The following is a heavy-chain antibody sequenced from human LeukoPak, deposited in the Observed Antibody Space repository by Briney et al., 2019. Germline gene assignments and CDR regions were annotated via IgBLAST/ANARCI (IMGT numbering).Heavy chain of an antibody. CDR2: INSDGINT. Sequence: GGSLRLSCAASGFTFSSYSMNWVRQAPGKGLVWVSRINSDGINTSYADSVKGRFTISRDNAKNSLYLQMNSLRAEDTALYYCARDRLAALDYWGQGTLVTVSS. J-gene: IGHJ4*02. CDR1: GFTFSSYS. V-gene: IGHV3-74*01. CDR3: ARDRLAALDY. D-gene: IGHD6-6*01.